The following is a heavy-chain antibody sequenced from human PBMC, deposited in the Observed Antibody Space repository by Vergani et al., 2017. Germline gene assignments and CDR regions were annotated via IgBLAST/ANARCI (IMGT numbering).Heavy chain of an antibody. J-gene: IGHJ5*02. CDR1: GVTFNQYG. CDR2: TWYDGNNK. V-gene: IGHV3-33*01. Sequence: QVQLVESGGGVVQPGRSLRLSCAASGVTFNQYGMHWVRQATGKGLEWVAVTWYDGNNKQYADSVKGRFTISRDNSKSTMYLQMNSLRDEDTGVYYCARDLRLLYNRFDPWGQGTLVTVSS. CDR3: ARDLRLLYNRFDP. D-gene: IGHD1-14*01.